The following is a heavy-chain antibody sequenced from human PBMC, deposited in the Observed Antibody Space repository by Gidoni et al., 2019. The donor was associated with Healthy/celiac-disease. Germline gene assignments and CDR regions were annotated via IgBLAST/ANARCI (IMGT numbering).Heavy chain of an antibody. CDR3: AKLYSSSSGSDY. V-gene: IGHV3-23*01. Sequence: EVQLLASGGGLVQPGESLRLSCAASGFTFSSYAMSWVRQAPGKGLEWVSAISGSGGSTYYADSVKGRFTISRDNSKNTLYLQMNSLRAEDTAVYYCAKLYSSSSGSDYWGQGTLVTVSS. CDR1: GFTFSSYA. J-gene: IGHJ4*02. CDR2: ISGSGGST. D-gene: IGHD6-6*01.